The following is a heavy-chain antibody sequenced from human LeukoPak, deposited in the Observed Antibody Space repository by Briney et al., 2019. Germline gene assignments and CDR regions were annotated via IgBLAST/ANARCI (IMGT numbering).Heavy chain of an antibody. V-gene: IGHV4-31*03. CDR2: IYYSGST. CDR1: GVSISSGGYY. CDR3: ARWVYCSSTSCYGDSFDY. D-gene: IGHD2-2*01. Sequence: PSQTLSLTCTVSGVSISSGGYYWSWIRQHPGKGLEWIGYIYYSGSTYYNPSLKSRVTISVDTSKNQFSLKLSSVTAADTAVYYCARWVYCSSTSCYGDSFDYWGQGTLVTVSS. J-gene: IGHJ4*02.